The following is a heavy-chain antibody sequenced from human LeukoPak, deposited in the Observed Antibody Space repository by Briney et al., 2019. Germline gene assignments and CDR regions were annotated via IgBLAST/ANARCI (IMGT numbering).Heavy chain of an antibody. CDR3: ARGIAAAGPSASGYYFDY. CDR2: ISYDGSNK. V-gene: IGHV3-30-3*01. Sequence: GRSLRLSCAASGFTFSSYAMHWVRQAPGKGLEWVAVISYDGSNKYYADSVKGRFTISRDNSKNTLYLQMNSLRAEDTAVYYCARGIAAAGPSASGYYFDYWGQGTLVTVSS. J-gene: IGHJ4*02. D-gene: IGHD6-13*01. CDR1: GFTFSSYA.